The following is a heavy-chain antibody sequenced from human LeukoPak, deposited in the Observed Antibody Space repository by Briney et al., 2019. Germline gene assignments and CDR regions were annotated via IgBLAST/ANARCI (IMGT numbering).Heavy chain of an antibody. V-gene: IGHV4-38-2*02. CDR2: IYHSGST. CDR1: GYSISSGYY. CDR3: ARDWAEGRSRGLHWFDP. Sequence: SETLSLTCTVSGYSISSGYYWGWIRQPPGKGLEWIGSIYHSGSTYYSPSLKRRVTISVDTSKNQFSLKLSSVTAADTAVYYCARDWAEGRSRGLHWFDPWGQGTLVTVSS. J-gene: IGHJ5*02. D-gene: IGHD6-13*01.